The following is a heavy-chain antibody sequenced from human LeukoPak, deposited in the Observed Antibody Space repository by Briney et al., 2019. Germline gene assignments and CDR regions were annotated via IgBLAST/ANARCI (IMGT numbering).Heavy chain of an antibody. D-gene: IGHD3-3*01. CDR1: GFTFSSYA. V-gene: IGHV3-30-3*01. CDR2: ISYDGSNK. J-gene: IGHJ4*02. CDR3: ARDSSYDFWSGYSDY. Sequence: GSLRLSRAASGFTFSSYAMHWVRQAPGKGLEWVAVISYDGSNKYYADSVKGRFTISRDNSKNTLYLQMNSLRAEDTAVYYCARDSSYDFWSGYSDYWGQGTLVTVSS.